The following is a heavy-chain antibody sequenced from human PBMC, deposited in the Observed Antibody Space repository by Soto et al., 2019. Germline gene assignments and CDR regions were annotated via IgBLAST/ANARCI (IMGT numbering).Heavy chain of an antibody. V-gene: IGHV3-66*01. Sequence: EVQLVESGGGLVQPGGSLRLSCAASGFTVSSNYSGGSTYYADSVKGRFTISRDNSKNTLYLQMNSLRAEDTAVYYCARDRSTIYAFDIWGQGTMVTVSS. CDR1: GFTVSSNY. D-gene: IGHD3-3*01. CDR3: ARDRSTIYAFDI. J-gene: IGHJ3*02. CDR2: SGGST.